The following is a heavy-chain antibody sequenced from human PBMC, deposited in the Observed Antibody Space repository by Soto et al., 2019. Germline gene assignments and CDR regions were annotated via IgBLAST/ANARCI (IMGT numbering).Heavy chain of an antibody. CDR2: IYYSGST. D-gene: IGHD2-2*01. Sequence: SVTLSLTCTVSGGSISNSSYYWGWIRQPPGKGLEWIGSIYYSGSTYYNPSLKSRVTISVDTSKNQFSLKLSSVTAADTAAYYCARDIVLVPAAAPYGMDVWGQGTTVTVSS. V-gene: IGHV4-39*01. CDR3: ARDIVLVPAAAPYGMDV. CDR1: GGSISNSSYY. J-gene: IGHJ6*02.